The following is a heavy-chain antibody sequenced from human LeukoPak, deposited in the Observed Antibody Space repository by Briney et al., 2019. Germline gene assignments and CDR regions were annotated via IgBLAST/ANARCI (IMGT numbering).Heavy chain of an antibody. CDR1: GESFSGYF. J-gene: IGHJ4*02. D-gene: IGHD3-3*01. CDR2: INHSGST. V-gene: IGHV4-34*01. CDR3: ARAGRRLFGVLIPLSFDY. Sequence: PSETLSLTCAVYGESFSGYFWTWIRQPPGKGLEWIGEINHSGSTNYNPSLKSRVIISVDTSKNQFSLRLRSVTAADTAVYYCARAGRRLFGVLIPLSFDYWGQGTPVTVSS.